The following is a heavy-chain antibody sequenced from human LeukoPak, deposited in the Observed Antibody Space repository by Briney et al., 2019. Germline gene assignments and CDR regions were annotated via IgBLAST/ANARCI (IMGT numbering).Heavy chain of an antibody. Sequence: ASVKVSCKVSGYTLTELSMHWVRQAPGQGLEWMGWMNPNSGNTGYAQKFQGRVAMTRNTSISTAYMELSSLRSEDTAVYYCARGFSIAVAGNDYWGQGTLVTVSS. CDR1: GYTLTELS. J-gene: IGHJ4*02. CDR3: ARGFSIAVAGNDY. V-gene: IGHV1-8*01. D-gene: IGHD6-19*01. CDR2: MNPNSGNT.